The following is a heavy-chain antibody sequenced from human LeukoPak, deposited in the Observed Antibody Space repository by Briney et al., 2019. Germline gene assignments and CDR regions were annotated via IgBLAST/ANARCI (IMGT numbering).Heavy chain of an antibody. CDR1: GHTLTELS. CDR2: FHPEDGET. J-gene: IGHJ4*02. V-gene: IGHV1-24*01. D-gene: IGHD2-2*01. CDR3: TTGKIYCSTTSCSDDY. Sequence: ASVKVSCKVSGHTLTELSMHWVRQAPGKGLEWMGGFHPEDGETIYAQKFQGRVTMTEDTSTDTAHMELRSLRSEDTAVYYCTTGKIYCSTTSCSDDYWGQGTLVTVSS.